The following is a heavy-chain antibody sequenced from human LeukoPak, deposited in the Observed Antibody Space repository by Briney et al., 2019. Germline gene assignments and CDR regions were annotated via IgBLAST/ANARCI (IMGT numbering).Heavy chain of an antibody. Sequence: GGSLRLSCAASGFTFSSYAMHWVRQAPGKGLEYVSAISSNGGSTYYANSVKGRFTISRDNSKNTLYLQMGSLRAEDVAVYYCARENIAAAGGFDPWGQGTLVTVSS. CDR1: GFTFSSYA. CDR2: ISSNGGST. V-gene: IGHV3-64*01. CDR3: ARENIAAAGGFDP. D-gene: IGHD6-13*01. J-gene: IGHJ5*02.